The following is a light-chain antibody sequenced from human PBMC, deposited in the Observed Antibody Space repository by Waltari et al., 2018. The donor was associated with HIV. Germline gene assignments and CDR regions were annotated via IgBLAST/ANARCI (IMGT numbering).Light chain of an antibody. CDR2: GNS. CDR1: SSTIGAGYA. CDR3: QSYDSSLSGSEV. V-gene: IGLV1-40*01. J-gene: IGLJ3*02. Sequence: QSVLTQPPSASGAPGQRVTISCTGSSSTIGAGYAVHAYQQLPGPAPKLLIYGNSNRPSGVPDRFSGSKSGTSASLAITGLQAEDEADYYCQSYDSSLSGSEVFGGGTKLTVL.